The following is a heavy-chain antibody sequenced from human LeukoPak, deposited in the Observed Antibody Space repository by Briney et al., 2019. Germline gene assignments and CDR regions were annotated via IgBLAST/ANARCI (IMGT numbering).Heavy chain of an antibody. CDR1: GGTFSSYA. CDR2: IIPIFGTA. J-gene: IGHJ6*03. D-gene: IGHD2-2*01. CDR3: AVGCSSTSCRYYYYYYYMDV. V-gene: IGHV1-69*05. Sequence: GASVKVSCKASGGTFSSYAISWVRQAPGQGLEWVGGIIPIFGTANYAQKFQGRVTITTDESTSTAYMELSSLRSEDTAVYYCAVGCSSTSCRYYYYYYYMDVWGKGTTVTVSS.